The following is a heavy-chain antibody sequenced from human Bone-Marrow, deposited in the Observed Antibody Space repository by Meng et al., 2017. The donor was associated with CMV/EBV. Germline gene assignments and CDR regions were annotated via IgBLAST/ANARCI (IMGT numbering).Heavy chain of an antibody. CDR2: IIPILGIA. CDR3: ARTSTGYDYFDY. J-gene: IGHJ4*02. CDR1: GGTFSTYT. D-gene: IGHD5-12*01. Sequence: SVKVSCKVSGGTFSTYTISWVRQAPGQGLEWMGRIIPILGIANYAQKFQGRVTITADKSTSTAYMELSSLRSEDTAVYYCARTSTGYDYFDYWGQGTLVTVSS. V-gene: IGHV1-69*02.